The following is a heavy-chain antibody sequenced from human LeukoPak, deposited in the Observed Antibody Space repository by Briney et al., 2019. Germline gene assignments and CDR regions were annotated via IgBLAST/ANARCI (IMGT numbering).Heavy chain of an antibody. CDR1: GGTFSSYA. CDR3: ARDYGGNQNAFDI. D-gene: IGHD4-23*01. J-gene: IGHJ3*02. V-gene: IGHV1-69*01. CDR2: IIPIFGTA. Sequence: SVKVSCKASGGTFSSYAISWVRQAPGQGLEWMGGIIPIFGTANYAQKFQGRVTITADESTSTAYMELSSLRSEDTAVYYCARDYGGNQNAFDIWGQGTMVTVSS.